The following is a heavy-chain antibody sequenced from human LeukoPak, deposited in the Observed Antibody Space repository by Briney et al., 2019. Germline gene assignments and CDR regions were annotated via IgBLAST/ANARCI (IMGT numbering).Heavy chain of an antibody. CDR1: GFTFSSCA. J-gene: IGHJ4*02. CDR2: VSVNGGTT. Sequence: GGSLRLSCAASGFTFSSCALSWVRQAPGKGLEWVSTVSVNGGTTYYADSVKGRFTISGDNSKNTLYLQMNSLRAEDTAVYFCAKELHGSGNYAFDYWAREPWSPSPQ. V-gene: IGHV3-23*01. CDR3: AKELHGSGNYAFDY. D-gene: IGHD3-10*01.